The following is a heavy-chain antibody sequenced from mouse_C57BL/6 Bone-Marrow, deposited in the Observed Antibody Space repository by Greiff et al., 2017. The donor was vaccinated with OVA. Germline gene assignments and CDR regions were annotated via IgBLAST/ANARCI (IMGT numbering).Heavy chain of an antibody. CDR1: GYAFSSYW. V-gene: IGHV1-80*01. D-gene: IGHD1-1*01. Sequence: VQLQQSGAELVKPGASVKISCKASGYAFSSYWMNWVKQRPGKGLEWIGQIYPGDGDTNYNGKFKGKATLTADKSSSTAYMQLSSLTSEDSAVYFCARGKIIYYYGSSLYYFDYWGQGTTLTVSS. CDR3: ARGKIIYYYGSSLYYFDY. J-gene: IGHJ2*01. CDR2: IYPGDGDT.